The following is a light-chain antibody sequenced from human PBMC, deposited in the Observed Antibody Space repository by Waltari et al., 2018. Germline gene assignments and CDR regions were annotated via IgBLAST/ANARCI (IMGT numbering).Light chain of an antibody. J-gene: IGKJ4*01. V-gene: IGKV3-15*01. Sequence: EIVMTQSPATVSVSPGERATLPCRASQSISSNLAWYQQKPGQAPRLLIYGASTRATGIPARFSGSGSGTEFTLTISSLQSEDFAVYYCQQYNNWPPGLTFGGGTKVEIK. CDR3: QQYNNWPPGLT. CDR2: GAS. CDR1: QSISSN.